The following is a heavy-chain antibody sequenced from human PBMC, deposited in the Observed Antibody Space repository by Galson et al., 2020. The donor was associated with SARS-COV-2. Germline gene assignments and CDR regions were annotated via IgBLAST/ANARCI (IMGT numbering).Heavy chain of an antibody. CDR1: GFTFSIHA. CDR2: IFYDGSDK. Sequence: GGSLKLSCAASGFTFSIHAMHWVRQAPGKGLEWVAQIFYDGSDKYYGDSVKGRFTISRDSSKNMVYLQMNNLRVDDTAVYYCARDGQLSSGWAFDYWGQGTLVTVSS. D-gene: IGHD6-19*01. V-gene: IGHV3-33*01. CDR3: ARDGQLSSGWAFDY. J-gene: IGHJ4*02.